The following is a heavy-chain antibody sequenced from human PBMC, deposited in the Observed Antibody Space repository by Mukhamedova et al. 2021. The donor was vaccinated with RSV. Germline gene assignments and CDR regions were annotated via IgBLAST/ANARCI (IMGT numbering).Heavy chain of an antibody. CDR3: ANGRSESRGYDAFDI. Sequence: GKGLEWVAVISYDGSNKYYADSVKGRFTISRDNSKNTLYLQMNSLRAEDTAVYYCANGRSESRGYDAFDIWGQGTMVTVSS. CDR2: ISYDGSNK. D-gene: IGHD3-10*01. J-gene: IGHJ3*02. V-gene: IGHV3-30*18.